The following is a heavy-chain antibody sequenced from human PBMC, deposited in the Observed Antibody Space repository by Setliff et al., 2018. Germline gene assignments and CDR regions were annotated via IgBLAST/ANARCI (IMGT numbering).Heavy chain of an antibody. CDR2: VYYSGTT. Sequence: SETLSLTCTVSDFSVGSVYYWGWIRQSPGKGLEWIASVYYSGTTYYNPSLKSRVTILGDTSKNQFSLKLTSVTAADTAVYYCARAHTWSLPNDNSGYPGWFDPWGQGTLVTVSS. V-gene: IGHV4-38-2*02. D-gene: IGHD3-22*01. CDR3: ARAHTWSLPNDNSGYPGWFDP. J-gene: IGHJ5*02. CDR1: DFSVGSVYY.